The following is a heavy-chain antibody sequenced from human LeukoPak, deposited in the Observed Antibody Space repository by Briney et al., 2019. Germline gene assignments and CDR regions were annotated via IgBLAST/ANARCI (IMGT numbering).Heavy chain of an antibody. J-gene: IGHJ4*02. CDR1: GFTFSSYA. V-gene: IGHV3-21*01. CDR3: ARDRITIFGVVIDY. Sequence: PGGSLRLSCAASGFTFSSYAMSWVRQAPGKGLEWVSSISSSSSYIYYADSVKGRFTISRDNAKNSLYLQMNSLRAEDTAVYYCARDRITIFGVVIDYWGQGTLVTVSS. D-gene: IGHD3-3*01. CDR2: ISSSSSYI.